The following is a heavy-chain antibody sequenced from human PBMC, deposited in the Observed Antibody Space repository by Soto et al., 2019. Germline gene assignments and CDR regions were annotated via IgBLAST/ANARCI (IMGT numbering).Heavy chain of an antibody. Sequence: ASVKVSCKASGYTFTSYGISWVRQAPGQGLEWMGWISAYNGNTNYAQKLQGRVTMTTDTSTSTAYMELRSLRSDDTAVYYCAGGPYSSSPGSSSWPFDYWGQGTLVTVSS. D-gene: IGHD6-6*01. V-gene: IGHV1-18*01. CDR2: ISAYNGNT. CDR1: GYTFTSYG. CDR3: AGGPYSSSPGSSSWPFDY. J-gene: IGHJ4*02.